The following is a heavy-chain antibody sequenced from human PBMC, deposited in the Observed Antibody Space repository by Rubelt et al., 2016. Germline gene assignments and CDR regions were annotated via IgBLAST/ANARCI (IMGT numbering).Heavy chain of an antibody. D-gene: IGHD3-3*01. V-gene: IGHV3-53*01. Sequence: EVQLVESGGGLIQPGGSLRLSCAASGFTVSSNYMNWVRQAPGKGLEWVSVIYTGGDTYYADSVKCRFTISRDNSKNTLYLQMKSLRADDTAVYYCARGAFDWGQGTLVTVSS. CDR1: GFTVSSNY. CDR2: IYTGGDT. CDR3: ARGAFD. J-gene: IGHJ4*02.